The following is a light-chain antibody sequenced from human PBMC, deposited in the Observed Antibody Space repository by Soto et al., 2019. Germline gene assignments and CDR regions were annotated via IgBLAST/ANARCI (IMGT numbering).Light chain of an antibody. Sequence: DIQMTQSPSTLSASVGDRVTITCRASQSISSWLAWYQQKPGKAPKLLIYKASSLESGVPSRFSGSVSGTEFTLTISSLQPDDFATYYCQQYDSYPWTFGKGTKVEIK. J-gene: IGKJ1*01. CDR2: KAS. V-gene: IGKV1-5*03. CDR3: QQYDSYPWT. CDR1: QSISSW.